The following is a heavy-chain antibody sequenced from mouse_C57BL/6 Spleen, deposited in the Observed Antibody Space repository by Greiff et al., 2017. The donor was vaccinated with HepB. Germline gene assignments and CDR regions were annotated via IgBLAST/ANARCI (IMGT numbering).Heavy chain of an antibody. D-gene: IGHD6-1*01. CDR3: GGLLPFAY. V-gene: IGHV1-42*01. J-gene: IGHJ3*01. CDR2: INPSTGGT. CDR1: GYSFTGYY. Sequence: EVQLQQSGPELVKPGASVKISCKASGYSFTGYYMNWVKQSPEKSLEWIGEINPSTGGTTYNQKFKAKATLTVDKSSSTAYMQLKSLTSEDSAVYYCGGLLPFAYWGQGTLVTVSA.